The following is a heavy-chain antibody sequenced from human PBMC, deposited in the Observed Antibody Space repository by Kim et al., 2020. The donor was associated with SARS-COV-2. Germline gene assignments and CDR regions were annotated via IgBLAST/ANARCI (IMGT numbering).Heavy chain of an antibody. Sequence: ADSGKGRFTISRDNSKNTLYLQMNSLRAEDTAGYYCAGRRYFYDSSHFDYWGQATLVTVSS. CDR3: AGRRYFYDSSHFDY. J-gene: IGHJ4*02. D-gene: IGHD3-22*01. V-gene: IGHV3-30*01.